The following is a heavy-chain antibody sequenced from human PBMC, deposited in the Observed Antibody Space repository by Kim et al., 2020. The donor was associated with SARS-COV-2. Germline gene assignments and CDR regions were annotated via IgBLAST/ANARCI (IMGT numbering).Heavy chain of an antibody. V-gene: IGHV3-43*01. Sequence: YADSVKGRFTISRDNSKNSLYLQMNSLRTEDTALYYCAKSGTWVVRYFDSWGQGTLVTVSS. D-gene: IGHD6-19*01. CDR3: AKSGTWVVRYFDS. J-gene: IGHJ4*02.